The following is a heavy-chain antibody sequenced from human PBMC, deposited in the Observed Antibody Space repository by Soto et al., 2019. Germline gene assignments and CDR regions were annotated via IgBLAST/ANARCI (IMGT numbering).Heavy chain of an antibody. CDR2: ISSSSTTI. D-gene: IGHD1-1*01. V-gene: IGHV3-48*01. Sequence: EVQLVESGGGLVQPGGSLRLSCEASGFTFSNFGINWVRQAPGKGLEWVSHISSSSTTIYYAESVKGRFTISRDNAKNSLYLQMSSLRGEDTAVYYCATSFITTIGMTAWGQGTLVTVSS. CDR1: GFTFSNFG. J-gene: IGHJ4*02. CDR3: ATSFITTIGMTA.